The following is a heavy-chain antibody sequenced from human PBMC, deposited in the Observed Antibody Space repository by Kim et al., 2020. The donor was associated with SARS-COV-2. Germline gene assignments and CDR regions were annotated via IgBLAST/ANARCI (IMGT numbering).Heavy chain of an antibody. J-gene: IGHJ4*02. V-gene: IGHV3-9*01. CDR3: AKVVYSYATGGVDY. D-gene: IGHD5-18*01. CDR2: ISWNSGSI. CDR1: GFTFGDYA. Sequence: GGSLRLSCAASGFTFGDYAMHWVRQAPGKGLEWVSGISWNSGSIGYADSVKGRFTISRDNAKNSLYLQMNRLRAEDTAFYYCAKVVYSYATGGVDYWGQGTLVTVSS.